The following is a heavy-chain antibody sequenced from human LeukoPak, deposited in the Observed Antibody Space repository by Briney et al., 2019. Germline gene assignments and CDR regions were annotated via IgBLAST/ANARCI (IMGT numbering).Heavy chain of an antibody. J-gene: IGHJ5*02. D-gene: IGHD3-22*01. CDR1: GFTFSSYW. CDR3: AQECVDSTGYYYVPNCFDP. Sequence: PGGSLRLSCVASGFTFSSYWMSWVRQAPGKGLEWVANIKQDGSAKYYVDSVKGRFTISRDNAKNSLYLHMNSLRADDTAVYYCAQECVDSTGYYYVPNCFDPWGQGTLVTVSS. V-gene: IGHV3-7*01. CDR2: IKQDGSAK.